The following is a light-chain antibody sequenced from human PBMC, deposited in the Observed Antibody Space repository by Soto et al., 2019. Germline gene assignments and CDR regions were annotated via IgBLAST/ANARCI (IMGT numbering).Light chain of an antibody. CDR3: QQYGSSRWT. CDR2: AAS. V-gene: IGKV3-20*01. J-gene: IGKJ1*01. Sequence: EVVLPQSPGTLSSSPGERTTLSCRASQSVSSSYLAWYQQKPGQAPRLLIYAASSRATGIPDRFSGSGSGTDFTLTISRLEPEDFAVYYCQQYGSSRWTFGQGTKV. CDR1: QSVSSSY.